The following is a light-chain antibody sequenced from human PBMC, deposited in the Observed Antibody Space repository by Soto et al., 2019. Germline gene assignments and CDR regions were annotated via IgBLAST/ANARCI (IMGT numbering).Light chain of an antibody. CDR1: QSVSSY. Sequence: ILLTQSPPILSLFPGGIATLSCRASQSVSSYLAWYQQKPGQAPRLLIYDVSTRATGIPARFSGSGSRTDFILTISSLEPEDFAVYYCQQRSNWPITFGQGTRLEI. J-gene: IGKJ5*01. CDR3: QQRSNWPIT. CDR2: DVS. V-gene: IGKV3-11*01.